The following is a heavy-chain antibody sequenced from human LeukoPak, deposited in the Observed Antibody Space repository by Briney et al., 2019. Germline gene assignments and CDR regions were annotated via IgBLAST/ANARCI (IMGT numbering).Heavy chain of an antibody. CDR2: IYYSGST. V-gene: IGHV4-59*01. CDR3: ATTLWAWEGHYYYMDV. J-gene: IGHJ6*03. D-gene: IGHD1-26*01. CDR1: GGSISSYY. Sequence: SETLSLTCTVSGGSISSYYWSWIRQPPGKGLEWIRYIYYSGSTNYNPSLKSRVTISVDTSKNQFSLKLSSVTAADTAVYYCATTLWAWEGHYYYMDVWGKGTTVTVSS.